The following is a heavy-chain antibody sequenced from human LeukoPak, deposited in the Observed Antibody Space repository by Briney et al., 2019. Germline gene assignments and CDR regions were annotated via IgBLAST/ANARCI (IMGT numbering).Heavy chain of an antibody. V-gene: IGHV3-7*01. Sequence: GGSLRLSCAASGFTFSSHLMTWVRQAPGKGLEWVANIYQDGREKYYVDSVKGRLTISRDNAKNSLFLQMNSLRAEDTAVYYCAGERPSSSWYDYWGQGTLVTVSS. CDR3: AGERPSSSWYDY. CDR2: IYQDGREK. D-gene: IGHD6-13*01. CDR1: GFTFSSHL. J-gene: IGHJ4*02.